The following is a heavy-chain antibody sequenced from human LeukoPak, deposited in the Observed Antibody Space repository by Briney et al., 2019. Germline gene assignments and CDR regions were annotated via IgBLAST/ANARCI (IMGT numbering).Heavy chain of an antibody. Sequence: PSETLSLTCTVSGGSISSSSYYWGWIRQPPGKGLEWIGEINHSGSTNYNPSLKSRVTISVDTSKNQFSLKLSSVTAADTAVYYCVRGQRYDSSGYHLKGLFDYWGQGTLVAVSS. CDR1: GGSISSSSYY. V-gene: IGHV4-39*07. J-gene: IGHJ4*02. D-gene: IGHD3-22*01. CDR2: INHSGST. CDR3: VRGQRYDSSGYHLKGLFDY.